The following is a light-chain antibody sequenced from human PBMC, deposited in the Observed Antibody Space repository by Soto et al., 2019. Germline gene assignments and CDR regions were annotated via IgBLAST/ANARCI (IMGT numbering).Light chain of an antibody. V-gene: IGKV4-1*01. CDR2: WAS. CDR3: QQYYSTPWT. CDR1: QSVLY. Sequence: DIVMTQSPDSLAVSLGERATINCKSSQSVLYLAWYQQKPGQPPKLLIYWASTRESGVPDRFSDSGSGTDITITISSLQAEDVAVYYCQQYYSTPWTFGQGTRVEIK. J-gene: IGKJ1*01.